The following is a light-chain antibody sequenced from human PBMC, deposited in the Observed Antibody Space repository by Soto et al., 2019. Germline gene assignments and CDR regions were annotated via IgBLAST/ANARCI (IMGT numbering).Light chain of an antibody. Sequence: QSVLTHPPSVSGAPGQRVTISCTGSTSNIGAGYDVHWYQPLPGTATRLLIASHNNRPSGVPDRFFGSKSGTSASLTIIGLQAEDEDDYYCQSYDSSLSGAGVFGGGTKLTFL. CDR2: SHN. V-gene: IGLV1-40*01. J-gene: IGLJ3*02. CDR3: QSYDSSLSGAGV. CDR1: TSNIGAGYD.